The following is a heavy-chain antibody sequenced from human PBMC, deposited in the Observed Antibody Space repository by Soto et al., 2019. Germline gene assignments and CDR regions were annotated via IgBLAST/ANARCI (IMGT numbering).Heavy chain of an antibody. CDR1: GYTFTGYY. CDR2: INPNSGGT. Sequence: ASVKVSCKASGYTFTGYYMHWVRQAPGQGLEWMGWINPNSGGTNYAQKFQGWVTMTRDTSISTAYMELSRLRSDDTAVYYCARALDDILTGYYGDDAFDIWGQGTMVTVSS. J-gene: IGHJ3*02. CDR3: ARALDDILTGYYGDDAFDI. V-gene: IGHV1-2*04. D-gene: IGHD3-9*01.